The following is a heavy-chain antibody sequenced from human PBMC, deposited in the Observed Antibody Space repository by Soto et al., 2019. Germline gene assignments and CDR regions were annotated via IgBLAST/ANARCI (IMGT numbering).Heavy chain of an antibody. D-gene: IGHD3-16*02. V-gene: IGHV3-33*01. CDR2: IFYDGSKT. Sequence: PGGSLRLSCAASGFSFRDYGMHWVRQAPGKGLDWVAVIFYDGSKTGYADSVKGRFTISRDNSKNTLYLQMNSLRAEDTAVYYCVRDQGGHVIHFDHWGQGALVTVS. CDR1: GFSFRDYG. CDR3: VRDQGGHVIHFDH. J-gene: IGHJ4*02.